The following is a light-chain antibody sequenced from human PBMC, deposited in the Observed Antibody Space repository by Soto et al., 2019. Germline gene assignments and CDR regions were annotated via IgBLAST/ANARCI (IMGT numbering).Light chain of an antibody. CDR1: SSDVGSYNL. CDR3: YSYANSTSPLYI. V-gene: IGLV2-23*02. J-gene: IGLJ1*01. CDR2: EVT. Sequence: QSVLTQPASVSGSPGQSITISCTGTSSDVGSYNLVSWYQQHPGKAPKLLIYEVTKRPSGVSNRFSGSKSGNTASLTISAFQAEDEADYYCYSYANSTSPLYIFATGTKVT.